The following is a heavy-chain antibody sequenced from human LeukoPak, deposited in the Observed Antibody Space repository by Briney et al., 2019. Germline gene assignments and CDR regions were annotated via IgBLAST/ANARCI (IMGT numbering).Heavy chain of an antibody. V-gene: IGHV4-4*02. CDR3: ATPNDAFNI. CDR2: IHYRGGT. Sequence: SETLSLTCAVSGGSISNENWWSWVRQPPGKGLEWIGEIHYRGGTNYNPSLRSRVTISVDTSKNQFSLKMSSVTAADTAVYYCATPNDAFNIWGQGTMVTVSS. J-gene: IGHJ3*02. CDR1: GGSISNENW.